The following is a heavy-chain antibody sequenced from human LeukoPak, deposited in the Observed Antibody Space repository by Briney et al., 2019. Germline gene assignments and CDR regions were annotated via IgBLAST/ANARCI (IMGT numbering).Heavy chain of an antibody. CDR3: ARVGSGLRFDP. CDR2: INHSGST. CDR1: GGSFSGYY. D-gene: IGHD3-3*01. Sequence: KPSETLSLTCAVYGGSFSGYYWSWIRQPPGKGLEWIGEINHSGSTNYNPSLKSRVTISVDTSKNQFSLKLSSVTAADTAVYYCARVGSGLRFDPWGQGTLVTVSS. V-gene: IGHV4-34*01. J-gene: IGHJ5*02.